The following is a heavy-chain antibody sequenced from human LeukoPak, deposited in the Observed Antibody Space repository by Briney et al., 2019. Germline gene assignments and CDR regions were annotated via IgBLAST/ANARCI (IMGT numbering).Heavy chain of an antibody. CDR2: INHSGST. V-gene: IGHV4-34*01. J-gene: IGHJ4*02. CDR3: ARARGYYGSGSRLYYFDY. CDR1: VGSFSGYY. Sequence: SETLSLTCAVYVGSFSGYYWSWIRQPPGKGLEWIGEINHSGSTNYNPSLKSRVTISVDTSKNQFSLKLSSVTAADTAVYYCARARGYYGSGSRLYYFDYWGQGTLVTVSS. D-gene: IGHD3-10*01.